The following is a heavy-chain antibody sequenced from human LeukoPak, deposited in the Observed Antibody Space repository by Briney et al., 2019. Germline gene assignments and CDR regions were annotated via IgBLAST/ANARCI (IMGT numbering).Heavy chain of an antibody. CDR1: GFTFSSYS. J-gene: IGHJ4*02. D-gene: IGHD3-22*01. Sequence: GGSLRLSCAASGFTFSSYSMNWVRQAPGKGLEWVSSISSSSSYIYYADSVKGRFTISRDNAKNSLYLQTNSLRAEDTAVYYCATIDSSGLIDYWGQGTLVTVSS. CDR2: ISSSSSYI. CDR3: ATIDSSGLIDY. V-gene: IGHV3-21*01.